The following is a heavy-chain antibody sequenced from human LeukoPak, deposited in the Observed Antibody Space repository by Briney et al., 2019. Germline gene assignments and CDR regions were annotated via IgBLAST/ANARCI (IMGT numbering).Heavy chain of an antibody. Sequence: GASVKVFCKASGYTFTSYAMHWVRQAPGQRLEWMGWINAGNGNTKYSQKFQGRVTITRDTSASTAYMELSSLRSEDTAVYYCARGAYSGPVGFFDYWGQGTLVTVSS. CDR3: ARGAYSGPVGFFDY. J-gene: IGHJ4*02. CDR1: GYTFTSYA. CDR2: INAGNGNT. D-gene: IGHD1-26*01. V-gene: IGHV1-3*01.